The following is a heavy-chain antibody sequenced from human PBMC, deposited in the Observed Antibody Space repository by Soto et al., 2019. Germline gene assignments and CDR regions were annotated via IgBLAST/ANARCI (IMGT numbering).Heavy chain of an antibody. V-gene: IGHV4-31*11. J-gene: IGHJ4*03. CDR1: GNSISTGAYY. Sequence: TLSLTCADSGNSISTGAYYWSWLHQHPVKGLELIGHIFYSGNTHYSPSLESRVTISLDTSKNQFSIKLTSVTVADTAVYYCARGGRSAATQAGFGLWGQETMFTASS. CDR2: IFYSGNT. D-gene: IGHD3-10*01. CDR3: ARGGRSAATQAGFGL.